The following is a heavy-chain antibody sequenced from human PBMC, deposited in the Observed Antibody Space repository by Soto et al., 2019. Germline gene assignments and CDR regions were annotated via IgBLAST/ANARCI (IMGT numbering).Heavy chain of an antibody. D-gene: IGHD3-22*01. CDR2: ISSRSTFI. Sequence: GGSLRLSCTVLGFTLTNENMNWVRQAPGKGLEWVSSISSRSTFINYADSVEGRFTISRDNDKGLVYLQMNSLRAEDTAVYYCARDPPLSMIVVVGADDFWGQGTLVTVSS. CDR3: ARDPPLSMIVVVGADDF. J-gene: IGHJ4*02. V-gene: IGHV3-21*06. CDR1: GFTLTNEN.